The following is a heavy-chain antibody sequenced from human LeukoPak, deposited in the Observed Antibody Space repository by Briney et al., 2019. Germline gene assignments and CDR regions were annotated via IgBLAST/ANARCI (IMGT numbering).Heavy chain of an antibody. CDR3: ARHAHFGESQHWLDP. CDR2: IDPSDSYT. J-gene: IGHJ5*02. CDR1: GYSFTSYW. Sequence: RGESLKISCKGSGYSFTSYWISWVRQMPGKGLEWMGRIDPSDSYTNYSPSFQGHVTISADKSISIPYLQWSSLKASDTAMYYCARHAHFGESQHWLDPWGQGTLVTVSS. D-gene: IGHD3-10*01. V-gene: IGHV5-10-1*01.